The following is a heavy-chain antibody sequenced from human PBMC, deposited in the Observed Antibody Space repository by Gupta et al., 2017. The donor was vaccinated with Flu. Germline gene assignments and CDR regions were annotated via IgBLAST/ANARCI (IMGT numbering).Heavy chain of an antibody. Sequence: QVQLQQWGAGLLKLSETLSLTCVVYGGSLSGYYWSWIRQPPGKGLEWIGEINRGGSSNFSPSLGSRLTISVDTSKNQFSLKLRSVTAADTAVYYCARGQDFWSGPPAYFWGPGTRVTVSA. CDR3: ARGQDFWSGPPAYF. J-gene: IGHJ4*02. CDR1: GGSLSGYY. V-gene: IGHV4-34*01. D-gene: IGHD3-3*01. CDR2: INRGGSS.